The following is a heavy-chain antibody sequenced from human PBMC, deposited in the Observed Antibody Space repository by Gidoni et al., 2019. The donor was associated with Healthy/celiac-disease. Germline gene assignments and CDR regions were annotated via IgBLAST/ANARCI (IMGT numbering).Heavy chain of an antibody. J-gene: IGHJ4*02. CDR3: AKGWGTGSGSYYPD. CDR2: ISWNSGSI. CDR1: GFTFDDYA. Sequence: EVQLVESGGGLVQHGRSLRLPCAASGFTFDDYAMHWVRQAPGKGLEWVSGISWNSGSIGYADSVKGRFTISRDNAKNSLYLQMNGLRTEDTALYYCAKGWGTGSGSYYPDWGQGTLVTVSS. D-gene: IGHD3-10*01. V-gene: IGHV3-9*01.